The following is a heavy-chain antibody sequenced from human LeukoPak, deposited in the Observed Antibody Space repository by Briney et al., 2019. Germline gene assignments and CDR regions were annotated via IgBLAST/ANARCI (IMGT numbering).Heavy chain of an antibody. CDR2: IYHSGST. D-gene: IGHD6-19*01. CDR1: GGSISSGGYS. Sequence: SETLSLTCTVSGGSISSGGYSWSWIRQPPGKGLEGIGYIYHSGSTYYNPSLKSRVTISVDRSKNQFSLKLSSVTAADTAVYYCARPSRIAVAGTAHAFDIWGQGTMVTVSS. V-gene: IGHV4-30-2*01. CDR3: ARPSRIAVAGTAHAFDI. J-gene: IGHJ3*02.